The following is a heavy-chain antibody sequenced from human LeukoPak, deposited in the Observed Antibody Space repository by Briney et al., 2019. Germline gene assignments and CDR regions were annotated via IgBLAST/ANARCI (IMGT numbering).Heavy chain of an antibody. CDR1: GYSSTTYW. V-gene: IGHV5-51*01. Sequence: GEPLKISCKGSGYSSTTYWIAWVRQSPGRGLEWMGIISPDDSEIRYSPSFRGQVTISADKSISTAYLQWRRLKASDTAIYYCARHEGSGSYYSYWGQGTLVTVSS. CDR2: ISPDDSEI. CDR3: ARHEGSGSYYSY. D-gene: IGHD1-26*01. J-gene: IGHJ4*02.